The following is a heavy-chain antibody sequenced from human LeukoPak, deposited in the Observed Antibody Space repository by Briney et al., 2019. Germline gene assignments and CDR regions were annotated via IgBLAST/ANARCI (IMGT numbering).Heavy chain of an antibody. CDR2: ISSSSSYI. CDR1: GFTFSSYS. Sequence: GGSLGLSCAASGFTFSSYSMNWVRQAPGKGLEWVSSISSSSSYIYYADSVKGRFTISRDNAKNSLYLQMNSLRAEDTAVYYCARDRVGATRGWGQGTLVTVSS. V-gene: IGHV3-21*01. J-gene: IGHJ4*02. CDR3: ARDRVGATRG. D-gene: IGHD1-26*01.